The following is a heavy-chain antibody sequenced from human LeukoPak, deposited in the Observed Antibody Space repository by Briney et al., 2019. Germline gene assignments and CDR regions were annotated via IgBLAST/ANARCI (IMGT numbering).Heavy chain of an antibody. J-gene: IGHJ5*02. CDR2: MYHSGST. D-gene: IGHD3-10*01. CDR1: GYSISSGHY. CDR3: ARGPRFGELLWHWFDP. Sequence: SETLSLTCTVSGYSISSGHYWGWIRQPPGKGLEWIGSMYHSGSTYYNPPLKSRVTISEDTSKNQFSLKLRSVTAADTAVYYCARGPRFGELLWHWFDPWGQGTLVTVSP. V-gene: IGHV4-38-2*02.